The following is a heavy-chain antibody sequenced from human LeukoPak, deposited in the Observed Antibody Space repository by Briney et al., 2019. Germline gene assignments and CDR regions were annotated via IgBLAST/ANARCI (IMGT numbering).Heavy chain of an antibody. J-gene: IGHJ3*02. CDR1: GFTVSTNY. D-gene: IGHD5-24*01. Sequence: TGGSLRLSCAASGFTVSTNYMSWVRQAPGKKLEWVSDIYSDGSTFYADSVKGRFTISRDNSKNTLYLQMNSLRAEDTAVYYCASRRDGYNLDAFDIWGQGTMVTVSS. V-gene: IGHV3-53*01. CDR2: IYSDGST. CDR3: ASRRDGYNLDAFDI.